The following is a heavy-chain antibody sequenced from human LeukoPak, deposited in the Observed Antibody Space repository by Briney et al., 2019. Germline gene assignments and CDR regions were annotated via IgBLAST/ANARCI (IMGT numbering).Heavy chain of an antibody. CDR2: IYTSGST. V-gene: IGHV4-61*02. J-gene: IGHJ4*02. CDR3: ARNEHYDSWSGYLGYFDY. Sequence: PSETLSLTCTVSGGSISSGNYDWGWIRQPAGKGLEWIGRIYTSGSTNYNPSLKSRVTISGDPSKNQLSLKLNSVTAADTAVYYCARNEHYDSWSGYLGYFDYWGQGTLVTVSS. D-gene: IGHD3-3*01. CDR1: GGSISSGNYD.